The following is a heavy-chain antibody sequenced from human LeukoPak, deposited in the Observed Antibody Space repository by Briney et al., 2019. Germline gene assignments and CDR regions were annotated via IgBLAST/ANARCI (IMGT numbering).Heavy chain of an antibody. CDR2: IKQDGSEK. CDR1: GFTFSSYW. CDR3: ARESDIAAAGLDY. D-gene: IGHD6-13*01. V-gene: IGHV3-7*01. Sequence: HPGGSLRLSCAASGFTFSSYWMSWVRQAPGKGLEWVANIKQDGSEKYYVDSVKGRFTISRDNAKNSLYLQMNSLRAEDTAVYYCARESDIAAAGLDYWGQGTLVTVSS. J-gene: IGHJ4*02.